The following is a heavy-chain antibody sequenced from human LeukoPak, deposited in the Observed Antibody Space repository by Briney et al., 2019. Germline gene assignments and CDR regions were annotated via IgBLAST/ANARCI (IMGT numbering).Heavy chain of an antibody. CDR3: AKKWLGGYFDI. J-gene: IGHJ3*02. V-gene: IGHV3-23*01. Sequence: GGSLRLSCAASGFTFDSYDMTWVRQAPGKGLEWVSSVSGGGEATYYAESVKGRFTISRDNSNDTLYLQMSSLRADDTAVYYCAKKWLGGYFDIWAKGQWSPSLQ. CDR2: VSGGGEAT. CDR1: GFTFDSYD. D-gene: IGHD6-19*01.